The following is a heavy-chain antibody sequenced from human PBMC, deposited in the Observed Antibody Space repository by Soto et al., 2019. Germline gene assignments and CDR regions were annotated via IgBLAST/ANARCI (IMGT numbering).Heavy chain of an antibody. V-gene: IGHV1-46*01. Sequence: ASVNVSCKASGYTFTSYYMHWVRQSPGQGLEWMGIINPSGGSTSYAQKFQGRVTMTRDTSTSTVYMELSSLRSEDTAVYYCARARYSGSYFGAFDIWGQGTMVTVSS. CDR2: INPSGGST. CDR1: GYTFTSYY. D-gene: IGHD1-26*01. J-gene: IGHJ3*02. CDR3: ARARYSGSYFGAFDI.